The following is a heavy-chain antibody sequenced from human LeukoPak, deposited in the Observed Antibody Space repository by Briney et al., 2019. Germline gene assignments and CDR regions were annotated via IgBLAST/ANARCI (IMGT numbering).Heavy chain of an antibody. Sequence: ASVKVSCKVSGYTLTELSMHWVRQAPGKGLEWMGGFDPEDGETIYAQKFQGRVTMTEDTSTDTAYMELSSLRSEDTAVYYCATGEIYGGYGGDCFDYWGQGTLVTVSS. J-gene: IGHJ4*02. CDR1: GYTLTELS. CDR2: FDPEDGET. D-gene: IGHD5-12*01. CDR3: ATGEIYGGYGGDCFDY. V-gene: IGHV1-24*01.